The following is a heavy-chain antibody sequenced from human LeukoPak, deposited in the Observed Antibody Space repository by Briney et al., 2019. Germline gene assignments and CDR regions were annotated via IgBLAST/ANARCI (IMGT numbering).Heavy chain of an antibody. V-gene: IGHV3-11*06. J-gene: IGHJ4*02. CDR3: ARVLPNYDILTGAFDY. CDR1: GFTFSDYY. CDR2: ISSSSSYT. Sequence: GGSLRLSCAASGFTFSDYYMSWIRQAPGKGLEGVSYISSSSSYTNYADSVKGRFTISRDNAKNSLYLQMNSLRAEDTAVYYCARVLPNYDILTGAFDYWGQGTLVTVSS. D-gene: IGHD3-9*01.